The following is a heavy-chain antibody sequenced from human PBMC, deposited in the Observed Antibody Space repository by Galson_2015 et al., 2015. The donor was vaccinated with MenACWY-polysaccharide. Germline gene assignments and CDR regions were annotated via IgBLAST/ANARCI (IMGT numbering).Heavy chain of an antibody. J-gene: IGHJ5*02. CDR2: IIPMLGIA. V-gene: IGHV1-69*02. CDR1: GGTFSTYT. Sequence: SVKVSCKASGGTFSTYTISWVRQAPGQGLEWMGRIIPMLGIADYAQNFQGRVTITADKSTSTAYLELSSLRSEDTAVYYCARAPRGLWFGEAWGQGTLVPVSS. CDR3: ARAPRGLWFGEA. D-gene: IGHD3-10*01.